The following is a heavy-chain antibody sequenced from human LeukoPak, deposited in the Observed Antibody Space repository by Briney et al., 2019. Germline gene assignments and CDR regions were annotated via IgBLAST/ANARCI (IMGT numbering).Heavy chain of an antibody. J-gene: IGHJ4*02. D-gene: IGHD5-24*01. CDR1: EFTISTYS. V-gene: IGHV3-48*01. CDR2: ISSSSSAI. CDR3: ARVTMYCFDY. Sequence: GGSLRLSCAASEFTISTYSMNWVRQAPGKGLEWVSYISSSSSAIYYAGSVKGRFTISRDNATNSLYLQMSSLRAEDTAVYFCARVTMYCFDYWGQGTLVTVSS.